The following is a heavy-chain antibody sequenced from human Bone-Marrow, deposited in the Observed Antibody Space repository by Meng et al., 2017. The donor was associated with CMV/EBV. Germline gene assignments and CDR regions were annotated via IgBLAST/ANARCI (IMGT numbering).Heavy chain of an antibody. D-gene: IGHD2-15*01. J-gene: IGHJ6*02. CDR2: ISSSSTI. Sequence: GESLKISCAASGFTFSDYYMNWVRQAPGKGLEWVSSISSSSTISYTDSVKGRFTISRDNAKNTMYWQKTRLSAEDNTVYYCARRLSAVTPKRNYCGIDYWGQGTTVTVSS. CDR3: ARRLSAVTPKRNYCGIDY. V-gene: IGHV3-69-1*01. CDR1: GFTFSDYY.